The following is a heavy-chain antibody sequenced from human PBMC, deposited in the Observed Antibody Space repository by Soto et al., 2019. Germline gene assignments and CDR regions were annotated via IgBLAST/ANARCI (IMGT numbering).Heavy chain of an antibody. J-gene: IGHJ6*02. D-gene: IGHD3-10*01. Sequence: SVKVSCKASGYTFTSYGISWVRQAPGQGLEWMGGIIPIFGTANYAQKFQGRVTITADESTSTAYMELSSLRSEDTAVYYCARITMVRGVPARYGMDVWGQGTTVPVSS. CDR2: IIPIFGTA. CDR3: ARITMVRGVPARYGMDV. V-gene: IGHV1-69*13. CDR1: GYTFTSYG.